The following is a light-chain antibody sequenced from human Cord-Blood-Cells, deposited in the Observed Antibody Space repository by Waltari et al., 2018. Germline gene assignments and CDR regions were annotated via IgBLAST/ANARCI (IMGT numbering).Light chain of an antibody. CDR3: QSYDSSLSGSVV. CDR2: GNS. Sequence: QSVLTQPPSVSGASGQRVTISCTGSSPNIGAGYDVHWYQQLPGTAPKLLIYGNSNRPSGVPDRFSGSKSGTSASLAITGLQAEDEADYYCQSYDSSLSGSVVFGGGTKLTVL. J-gene: IGLJ2*01. CDR1: SPNIGAGYD. V-gene: IGLV1-40*01.